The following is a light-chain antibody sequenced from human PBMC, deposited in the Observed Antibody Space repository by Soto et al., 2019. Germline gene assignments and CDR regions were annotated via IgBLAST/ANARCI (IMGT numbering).Light chain of an antibody. CDR3: SSYISSVEV. Sequence: QSVLSQPASVSGSPGQSITISCTETSGDVYGYNYVSWYQQHPGKAPKVMIYDVSNRPSGVSNRFSGSKSGNTASLTISGLQAEDEADYYCSSYISSVEVFGGGTTVTVL. CDR2: DVS. CDR1: SGDVYGYNY. V-gene: IGLV2-14*03. J-gene: IGLJ2*01.